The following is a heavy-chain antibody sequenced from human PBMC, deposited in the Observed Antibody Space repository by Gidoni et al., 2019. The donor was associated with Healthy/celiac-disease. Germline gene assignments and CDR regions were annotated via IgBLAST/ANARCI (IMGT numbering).Heavy chain of an antibody. J-gene: IGHJ3*02. CDR2: IIPIFGTA. CDR1: GVTFSSHV. CDR3: ARDYYDSSGYRYDAFDI. Sequence: QAQLVQSGAGVEKPWSSLKVSCKASGVTFSSHVISWVRQAPGQGLEWMGGIIPIFGTANYAQKFQGRVTITADESTSTADMELSSLRSEDTAVYYCARDYYDSSGYRYDAFDIWGQGTMVTVSS. D-gene: IGHD3-22*01. V-gene: IGHV1-69*01.